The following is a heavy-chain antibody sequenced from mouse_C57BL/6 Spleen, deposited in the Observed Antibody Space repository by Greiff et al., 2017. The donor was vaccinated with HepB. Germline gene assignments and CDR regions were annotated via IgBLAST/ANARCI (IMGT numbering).Heavy chain of an antibody. J-gene: IGHJ2*01. CDR2: IWSGGST. CDR3: ARTDDYGLDY. Sequence: VKLMESGPGLVQPSQSLSITCTVSGFSLTSYGVHWVRQSPGKGLEWLGVIWSGGSTDYNGAFISRMSISKDNSKSQVFFKMNRLQADDTSIYYCARTDDYGLDYWGQGTTLTVSS. V-gene: IGHV2-2*01. D-gene: IGHD2-4*01. CDR1: GFSLTSYG.